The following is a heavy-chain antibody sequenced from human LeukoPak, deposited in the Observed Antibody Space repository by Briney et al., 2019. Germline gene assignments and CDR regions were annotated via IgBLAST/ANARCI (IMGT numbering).Heavy chain of an antibody. D-gene: IGHD3-22*01. V-gene: IGHV1-2*02. CDR3: ASVIHYDRRGLS. J-gene: IGHJ5*02. Sequence: ASVKVSCKASGHTFTRYYMHWVRQAPGQGLEWMGWINPNSGGTNCAQKCQGRVTMTRDTSISTAYMELSRLRSDDTAVYYCASVIHYDRRGLSWGQGTLVTVSS. CDR1: GHTFTRYY. CDR2: INPNSGGT.